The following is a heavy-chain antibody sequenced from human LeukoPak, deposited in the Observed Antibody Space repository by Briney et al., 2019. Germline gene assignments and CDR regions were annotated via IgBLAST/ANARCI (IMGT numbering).Heavy chain of an antibody. CDR3: ASYSSGPSYYFDY. V-gene: IGHV3-30-3*01. CDR1: GFTFSSYA. J-gene: IGHJ4*02. CDR2: ISYGGSNK. Sequence: PGGSLRLSCAASGFTFSSYAMHWVRQAPGKGLEWVAVISYGGSNKYYADSVKGRFTISRDNSKNTLYLQMNSLRAEDTAVYYCASYSSGPSYYFDYWGQGTLVTVSS. D-gene: IGHD6-25*01.